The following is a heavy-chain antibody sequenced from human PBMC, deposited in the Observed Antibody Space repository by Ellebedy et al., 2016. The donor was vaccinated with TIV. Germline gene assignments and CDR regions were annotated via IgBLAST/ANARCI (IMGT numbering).Heavy chain of an antibody. CDR2: IRTYNGNT. CDR3: ARDGLVGATRGDY. J-gene: IGHJ4*02. Sequence: AASVKVSCKASGYSFTSYGMSWVRQPPGQGPDWTGWIRTYNGNTNFAQKLQGRVTMTTDTSTSTAYMELRSLRTDDTAVYYCARDGLVGATRGDYWGQGTLVTVSS. V-gene: IGHV1-18*01. D-gene: IGHD1-26*01. CDR1: GYSFTSYG.